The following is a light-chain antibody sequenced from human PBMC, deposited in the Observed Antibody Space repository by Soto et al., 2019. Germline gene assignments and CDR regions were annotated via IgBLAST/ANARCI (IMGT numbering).Light chain of an antibody. CDR3: QQTHSLPLT. Sequence: IQMTQSPPSVSASVGDRVTMTCRASQGVGGWLAWYQQKPGKVPKLLIYATSSLHSGVPSRFSGSGSGTDFTLSIISLHPEAFATYYCQQTHSLPLTFGPGTKVDIK. J-gene: IGKJ3*01. CDR1: QGVGGW. V-gene: IGKV1-12*01. CDR2: ATS.